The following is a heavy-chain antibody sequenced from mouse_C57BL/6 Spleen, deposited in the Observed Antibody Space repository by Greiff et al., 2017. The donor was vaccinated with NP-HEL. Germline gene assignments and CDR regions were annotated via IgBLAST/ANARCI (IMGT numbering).Heavy chain of an antibody. CDR3: ARSYGNYGAMDY. V-gene: IGHV1-26*01. CDR2: INPNNGGT. CDR1: GYTFTDYY. D-gene: IGHD2-10*02. J-gene: IGHJ4*01. Sequence: VQLQQSGPELVKPGASVKISCKASGYTFTDYYMNWVKQSHGKSLEWIGDINPNNGGTSYNQKFKGKAKLTVDKSSSTAYMELRSLTSEDSAVYYCARSYGNYGAMDYWGQGTSVTVSS.